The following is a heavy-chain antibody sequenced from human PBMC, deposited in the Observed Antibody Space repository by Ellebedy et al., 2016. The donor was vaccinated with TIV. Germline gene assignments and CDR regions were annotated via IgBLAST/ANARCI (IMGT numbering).Heavy chain of an antibody. Sequence: GESLKISXAASGFTFSDFYMTWIRQAPGRGLEWISYISSGGDTIVYADSVKGRFTISRDNVKNSLYLQMNSLRDEDTAVYYCARGGVYCSGATCYLDYWGQGTLVTVSS. J-gene: IGHJ4*02. CDR3: ARGGVYCSGATCYLDY. D-gene: IGHD2-15*01. CDR2: ISSGGDTI. V-gene: IGHV3-11*04. CDR1: GFTFSDFY.